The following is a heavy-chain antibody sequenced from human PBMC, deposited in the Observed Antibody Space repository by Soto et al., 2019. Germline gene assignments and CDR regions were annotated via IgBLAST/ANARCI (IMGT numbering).Heavy chain of an antibody. CDR2: IYSGGST. D-gene: IGHD1-26*01. CDR1: WFSVSSNY. Sequence: GSLRLSCAAAWFSVSSNYMSWVRQAPGKGLEWVSVIYSGGSTYYADSVKGRFTISRDNSKNTLYLQMNRLRAEDTAVYYCERDKLFGRDGDAFDSWGQGTMVTGSS. J-gene: IGHJ3*02. CDR3: ERDKLFGRDGDAFDS. V-gene: IGHV3-53*01.